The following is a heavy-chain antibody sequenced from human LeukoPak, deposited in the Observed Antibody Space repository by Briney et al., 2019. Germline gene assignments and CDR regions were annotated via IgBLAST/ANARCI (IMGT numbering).Heavy chain of an antibody. J-gene: IGHJ5*01. V-gene: IGHV3-23*01. D-gene: IGHD2-2*01. CDR1: GFTFNNYA. Sequence: GGSLRLSCAASGFTFNNYAMSWVRQAPRKGLEWVSAISASGGTTYYADSVKGRFTISRDNSENTLFLQMNSLRAEDTAVYYCAKEPREYCSSTSCPNWFDSWGQGTLVTVSP. CDR3: AKEPREYCSSTSCPNWFDS. CDR2: ISASGGTT.